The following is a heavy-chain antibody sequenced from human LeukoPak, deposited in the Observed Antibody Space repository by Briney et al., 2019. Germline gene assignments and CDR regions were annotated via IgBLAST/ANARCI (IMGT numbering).Heavy chain of an antibody. J-gene: IGHJ4*02. D-gene: IGHD4-17*01. V-gene: IGHV3-30-3*01. CDR2: ISYDGSNK. Sequence: GSLRLSCAASGFTFSSYAMHWFRQAPGKGLEWVAVISYDGSNKYYADSVKGRFTISRDNSKNTLYLQMNSLRAEDTAVYYCAREHDYGDPMGSDYWGQGTLVTVSS. CDR1: GFTFSSYA. CDR3: AREHDYGDPMGSDY.